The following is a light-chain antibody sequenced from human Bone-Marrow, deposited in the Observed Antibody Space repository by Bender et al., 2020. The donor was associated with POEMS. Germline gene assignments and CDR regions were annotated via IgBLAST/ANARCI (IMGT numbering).Light chain of an antibody. V-gene: IGLV1-47*01. J-gene: IGLJ2*01. CDR3: AAWDDSLSGIL. Sequence: QSVLTQPPSVSETPGQRVTISCSGSSSNIGGNHVYWYQQLPGTAPKLLIYSNNQRPSGVPDRFSGSNSGTSASLAITGLRSEDEADYYCAAWDDSLSGILFGGGTKLTVL. CDR1: SSNIGGNH. CDR2: SNN.